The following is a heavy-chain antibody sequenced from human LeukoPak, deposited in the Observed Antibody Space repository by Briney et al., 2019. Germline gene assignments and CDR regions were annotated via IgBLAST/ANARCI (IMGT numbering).Heavy chain of an antibody. CDR2: INPSGGST. CDR3: ARVPRITIFGDPAWWYFDL. D-gene: IGHD3-3*01. Sequence: ASVKVSCKASGYTFTSYYMHWVRQAPGQGLEWMGIINPSGGSTSYAQKFQGRVTITRNTSISTAYMELSSLRSEDTAVYYCARVPRITIFGDPAWWYFDLWGRGTLVTVSS. J-gene: IGHJ2*01. V-gene: IGHV1-46*01. CDR1: GYTFTSYY.